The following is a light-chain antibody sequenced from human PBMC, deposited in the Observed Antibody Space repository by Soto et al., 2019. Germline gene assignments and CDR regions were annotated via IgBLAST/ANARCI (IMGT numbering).Light chain of an antibody. Sequence: XSALTQPASVSGSPGQSITISCTGTSSDVGGFNSVSWYQLRPGTAPKLILYDVVDRPSGVSYRFSGSKSGNTASLTISGLQAADEADYFCSSYTSTMTNVFGSGNKVTVL. CDR3: SSYTSTMTNV. CDR1: SSDVGGFNS. V-gene: IGLV2-14*03. CDR2: DVV. J-gene: IGLJ1*01.